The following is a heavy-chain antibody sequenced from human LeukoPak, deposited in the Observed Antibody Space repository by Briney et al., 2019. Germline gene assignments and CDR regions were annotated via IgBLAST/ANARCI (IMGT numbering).Heavy chain of an antibody. Sequence: PSETLSLTCTVSGGSISSYFWSWLRQPPGKVLEDIGYIHYSGSTNYNPSLKSRVTISVDTSKNQFSLNLSSVTAADTAVYYCARLKGTFWSGYQTTNWFDPWGQGILVTVSS. CDR2: IHYSGST. V-gene: IGHV4-59*01. CDR1: GGSISSYF. J-gene: IGHJ5*02. CDR3: ARLKGTFWSGYQTTNWFDP. D-gene: IGHD3-3*01.